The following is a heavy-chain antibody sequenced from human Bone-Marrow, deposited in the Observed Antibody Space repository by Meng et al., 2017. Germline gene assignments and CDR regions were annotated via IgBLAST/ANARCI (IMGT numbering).Heavy chain of an antibody. CDR1: GFTFSNAW. V-gene: IGHV3-15*01. J-gene: IGHJ4*01. CDR2: MKSNVDGGTV. CDR3: TGHIDY. Sequence: GSLRLSCAGSGFTFSNAWMTWVRQAPGKGLEWIGRMKSNVDGGTVDYAAALKDRFFISRDDSKNMFYLQMNSLKSEDTAVYYCTGHIDYWGHGTLVTVSS.